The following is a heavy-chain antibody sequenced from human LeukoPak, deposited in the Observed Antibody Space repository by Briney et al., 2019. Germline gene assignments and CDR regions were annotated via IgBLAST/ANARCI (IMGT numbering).Heavy chain of an antibody. V-gene: IGHV4-34*01. D-gene: IGHD4-17*01. CDR1: GGSFSGYY. CDR2: INHSGST. CDR3: ARDDGDGYYYYMDV. Sequence: SETLSLTCAVYGGSFSGYYWSWIRQPPGKGLEWIGEINHSGSTNYNPSLKSRVTISVDTSKNQFSLKLSSVTAADTAVYYCARDDGDGYYYYMDVWGKGTTVTVSS. J-gene: IGHJ6*03.